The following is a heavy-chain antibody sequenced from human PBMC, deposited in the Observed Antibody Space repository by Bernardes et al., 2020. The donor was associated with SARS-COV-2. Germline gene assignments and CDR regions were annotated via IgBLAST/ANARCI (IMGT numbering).Heavy chain of an antibody. J-gene: IGHJ6*02. CDR2: VGGSGVYT. Sequence: GGSLRLSCEASGFNFRDYAMTWVRQAPGKGLQWVSSVGGSGVYTYYADSAKGRFTISKDNSKNMLFLEMNRLRVEDTAIYFCAREGYSYGYFSKYYFYGMDVWGQGTTVTVSS. CDR1: GFNFRDYA. D-gene: IGHD5-18*01. CDR3: AREGYSYGYFSKYYFYGMDV. V-gene: IGHV3-23*01.